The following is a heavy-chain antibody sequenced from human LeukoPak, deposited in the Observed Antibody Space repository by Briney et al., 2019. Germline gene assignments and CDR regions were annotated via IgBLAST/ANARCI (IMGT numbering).Heavy chain of an antibody. CDR2: IYTSGST. D-gene: IGHD3-16*02. J-gene: IGHJ6*02. CDR3: ARGRYYVWGSYRSNYYYYGMDV. Sequence: SETLSLTCTVSGGSISSYYWSWIRQPAGKGLEWIGRIYTSGSTNYNPSLKSRVTMSVDTSKNQFSLKLSSVTAADTAVYYCARGRYYVWGSYRSNYYYYGMDVWGQGTTVTVSS. V-gene: IGHV4-4*07. CDR1: GGSISSYY.